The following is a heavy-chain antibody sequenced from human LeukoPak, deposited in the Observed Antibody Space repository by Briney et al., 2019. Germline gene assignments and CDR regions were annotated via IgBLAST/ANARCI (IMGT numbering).Heavy chain of an antibody. J-gene: IGHJ4*02. V-gene: IGHV1-2*06. Sequence: GASVKVSCKASGYTFTGYYMHWVRQAPGQGLEWMGRINPNSGGTNYAQKFQGRVTTTRDTSISTAYMELSRLRSDDTAVYYCARDKQLVRRPGPIDYWGQGTLVTVSS. CDR3: ARDKQLVRRPGPIDY. CDR2: INPNSGGT. D-gene: IGHD6-6*01. CDR1: GYTFTGYY.